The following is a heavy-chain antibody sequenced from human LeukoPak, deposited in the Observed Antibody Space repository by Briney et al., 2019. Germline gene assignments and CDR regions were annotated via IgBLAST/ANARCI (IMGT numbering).Heavy chain of an antibody. Sequence: SQTLSLTCTVSGGSISSGSYYWGWIRQPAGKGLEWIGRIYTSGSTDYNPSLKSRVTISVDTSKNQFSLKLSSVTAADTAVYYCARLGHCGGDCYLDYWGQGTLVTVSS. J-gene: IGHJ4*02. CDR3: ARLGHCGGDCYLDY. V-gene: IGHV4-61*02. CDR1: GGSISSGSYY. D-gene: IGHD2-21*02. CDR2: IYTSGST.